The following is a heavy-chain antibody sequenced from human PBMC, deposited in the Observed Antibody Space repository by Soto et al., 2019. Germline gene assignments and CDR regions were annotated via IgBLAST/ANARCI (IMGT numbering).Heavy chain of an antibody. Sequence: QVQLRQWGAGLVKPSETLSLTCAVYGGSFNGYYWNWIRQPPGKGLERIGEINHSGSTNYNPSLKSRVTISVDTSMNQFSLRLSSVTAADTAVYYCASQRPTVTTFDYWGQGTLVTVSS. CDR2: INHSGST. D-gene: IGHD4-17*01. V-gene: IGHV4-34*01. CDR1: GGSFNGYY. J-gene: IGHJ4*02. CDR3: ASQRPTVTTFDY.